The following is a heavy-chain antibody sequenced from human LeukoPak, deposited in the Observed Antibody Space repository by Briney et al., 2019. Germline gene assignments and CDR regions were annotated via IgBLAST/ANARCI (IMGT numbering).Heavy chain of an antibody. CDR3: AKPISGGLAVSGDWFDP. Sequence: GGSLSPSCAASGFAVNFYAMTWVRQAPGKRLQWVSTINASGGNTYYAESVRGRFTISRDNSKDTLYLQLNSLTAEDTAIYYCAKPISGGLAVSGDWFDPWGEGTLVAVSS. CDR1: GFAVNFYA. J-gene: IGHJ5*02. V-gene: IGHV3-23*01. D-gene: IGHD6-19*01. CDR2: INASGGNT.